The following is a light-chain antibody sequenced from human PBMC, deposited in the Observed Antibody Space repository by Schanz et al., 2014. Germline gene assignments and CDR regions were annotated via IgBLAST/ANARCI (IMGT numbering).Light chain of an antibody. CDR3: QQYYGSPPT. CDR2: DAS. Sequence: EIVLTQSPATLSLSPGERATLSCRASQSVSSYLAWYQQKPGQAPRLLIYDASNRATGIPARFSGSGSGTDFTLTISSLEPEDFAVYYCQQYYGSPPTFGQGTKVEIK. V-gene: IGKV3-11*01. CDR1: QSVSSY. J-gene: IGKJ1*01.